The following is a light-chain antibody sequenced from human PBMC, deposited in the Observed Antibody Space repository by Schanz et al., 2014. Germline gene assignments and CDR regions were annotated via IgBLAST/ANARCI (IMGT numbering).Light chain of an antibody. J-gene: IGLJ2*01. CDR3: SSYTSSSTLGV. Sequence: QSALTQPPSASGSPGQSVTLSCTGASSDVGGYDSVSWYQQLPGKAPKVMIYGVSKRPSGVPDRFSGSKSGNTASLTISGLQAEDEADYYCSSYTSSSTLGVFGGGTKVTVL. CDR2: GVS. V-gene: IGLV2-8*01. CDR1: SSDVGGYDS.